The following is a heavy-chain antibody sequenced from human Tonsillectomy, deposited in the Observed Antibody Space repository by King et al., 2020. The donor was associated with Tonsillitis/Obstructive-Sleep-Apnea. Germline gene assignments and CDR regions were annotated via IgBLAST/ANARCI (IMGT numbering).Heavy chain of an antibody. CDR2: ITSSISTI. Sequence: QLVQSGGGLVQPGGSLRLSCAASGFTFSSYNMNWVRQAPGRGLEWVSYITSSISTIYYADYVKGRFTISRDNAKNSLYLQMNILGDEDTAVYYCARDLGYWGQGTLVTVSS. V-gene: IGHV3-48*02. J-gene: IGHJ4*02. CDR3: ARDLGY. CDR1: GFTFSSYN.